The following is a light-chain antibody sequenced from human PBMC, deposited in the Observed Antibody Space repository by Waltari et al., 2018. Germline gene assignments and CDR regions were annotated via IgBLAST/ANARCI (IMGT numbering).Light chain of an antibody. J-gene: IGLJ2*01. CDR3: CSYSGSNTWI. CDR1: AFPKQY. Sequence: SYDLTQPASVSVSPGQTARITCSGDAFPKQYAYWYQKKPGQAPVLTIYKDTERPSGIPGRFSGSTSGTTVTLTITGLQPEDEAYYYCCSYSGSNTWIFGGGTQLTVL. CDR2: KDT. V-gene: IGLV3-25*03.